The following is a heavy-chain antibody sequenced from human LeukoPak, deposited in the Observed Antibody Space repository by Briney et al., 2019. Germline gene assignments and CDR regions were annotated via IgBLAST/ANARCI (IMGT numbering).Heavy chain of an antibody. CDR1: GGSISSSNYY. J-gene: IGHJ4*01. D-gene: IGHD1-20*01. V-gene: IGHV4-39*01. Sequence: SETRELTCTVSGGSISSSNYYWGWVRQPPGKGLEWIGSVYYSGTTFYNPSLKSRVTISRDTSKNQFSLRLSSVTAADTAVYYCARLPGTNWMGDFYFDYWGQGTLVNVSS. CDR3: ARLPGTNWMGDFYFDY. CDR2: VYYSGTT.